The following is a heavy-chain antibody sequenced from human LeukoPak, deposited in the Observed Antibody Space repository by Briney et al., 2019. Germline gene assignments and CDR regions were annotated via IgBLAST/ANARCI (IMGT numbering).Heavy chain of an antibody. CDR3: ARGRAAYFDY. V-gene: IGHV4-61*02. J-gene: IGHJ4*02. CDR1: GGSISSGSYY. D-gene: IGHD2-15*01. CDR2: IYTSGST. Sequence: SETLSLTCTVSGGSISSGSYYWSWIRQPAGKGLEWIGRIYTSGSTNYNPSLKSRVTISVDTSKNQFSLKLSSVTAADTAVYYCARGRAAYFDYWGQGTLVTVSS.